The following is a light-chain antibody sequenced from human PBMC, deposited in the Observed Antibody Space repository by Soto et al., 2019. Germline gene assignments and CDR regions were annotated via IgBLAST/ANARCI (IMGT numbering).Light chain of an antibody. J-gene: IGLJ3*02. Sequence: QPVLTQSSSASASLGSSVKLTCTLSGGHSSYTIAWHQQQPGKAPRYLMKLEGSGSYNKGSGVPDRFSGSSSGADRYLTISNLQSEDEADYYCETWDSNTHWVFGGGTKVTVL. CDR3: ETWDSNTHWV. CDR1: GGHSSYT. CDR2: LEGSGSY. V-gene: IGLV4-60*03.